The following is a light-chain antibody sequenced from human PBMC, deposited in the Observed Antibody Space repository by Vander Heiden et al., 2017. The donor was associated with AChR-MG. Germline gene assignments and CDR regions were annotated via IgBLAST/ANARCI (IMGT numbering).Light chain of an antibody. V-gene: IGKV1-5*03. CDR1: ESISNW. Sequence: DIQMTQSPSTLAASVGDRVTITCRASESISNWLTWYQQKPGKAPKVLIYKASSLEGGVPSRFSGSGSGTEFTLTISSLQPDDFATYYCQQYKSDYTFGQGTKLEIK. J-gene: IGKJ2*01. CDR3: QQYKSDYT. CDR2: KAS.